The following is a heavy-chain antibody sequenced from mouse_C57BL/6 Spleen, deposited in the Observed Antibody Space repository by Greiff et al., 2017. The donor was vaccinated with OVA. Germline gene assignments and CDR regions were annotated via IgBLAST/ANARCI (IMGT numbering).Heavy chain of an antibody. D-gene: IGHD1-2*01. CDR2: INPYNGGT. J-gene: IGHJ2*01. V-gene: IGHV1-19*01. Sequence: EVKLVESGPVLVKPGASVKMSCKASGYTFTDYYMNWVKQSHGKSLEWIGVINPYNGGTSYNQKFKGKATLTVDKSSSTAYMELNSLTSEDSAVYYCARSAGYNFDYWGQGTTLTVSS. CDR3: ARSAGYNFDY. CDR1: GYTFTDYY.